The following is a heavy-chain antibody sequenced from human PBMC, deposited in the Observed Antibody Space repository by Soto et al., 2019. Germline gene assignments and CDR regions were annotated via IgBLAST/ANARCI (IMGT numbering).Heavy chain of an antibody. CDR1: GVTCRNCG. D-gene: IGHD4-4*01. CDR2: IKTDGTIT. CDR3: ARRSGSNFPSDY. Sequence: RPSDAAAGVTCRNCGMSWVGQAPGKGLVWVSRIKTDGTITTYADSVKGRFTISRDNAKNTLYLQMNSLRVEDTAVYYCARRSGSNFPSDYRGQGTLFTLSS. V-gene: IGHV3-74*01. J-gene: IGHJ4*02.